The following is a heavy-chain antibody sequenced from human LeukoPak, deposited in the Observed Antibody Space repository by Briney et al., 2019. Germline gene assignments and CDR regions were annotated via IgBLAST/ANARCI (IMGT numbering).Heavy chain of an antibody. D-gene: IGHD6-19*01. V-gene: IGHV3-23*01. CDR1: GFTFSRFA. J-gene: IGHJ4*02. Sequence: GGSLRLSCEASGFTFSRFAMTWVRQAPGKGLEWVSTIGALGGSTNYAASVKGRFTISRDNSKDTLYLQMNSLRAEDTAVYYCARVGGWHGYYFDYWGQGTLVTVSS. CDR3: ARVGGWHGYYFDY. CDR2: IGALGGST.